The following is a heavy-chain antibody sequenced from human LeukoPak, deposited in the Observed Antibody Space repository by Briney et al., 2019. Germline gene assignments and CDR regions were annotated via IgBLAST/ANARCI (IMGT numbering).Heavy chain of an antibody. V-gene: IGHV3-23*01. Sequence: GGSLRLSCAASGFTFSSYAMSWVRRAPGKGLEWVSGISGSGGSTCYADSVKGRFTISRDNSKNTLYLQMNSLRAEDTAVYYCAKDSDYYGSGSSDYWGQGTLVTVSS. CDR2: ISGSGGST. J-gene: IGHJ4*02. D-gene: IGHD3-10*01. CDR1: GFTFSSYA. CDR3: AKDSDYYGSGSSDY.